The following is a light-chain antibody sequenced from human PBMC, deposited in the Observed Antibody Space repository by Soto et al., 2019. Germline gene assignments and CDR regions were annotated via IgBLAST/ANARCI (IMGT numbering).Light chain of an antibody. Sequence: DIPMTQSPSSLSASVGDRVTIACRASQSISTSLNWYQQKPGKAPKLLFYVASSLQSGVPSRFSGSGSGTDFTLTISSLQPEDFATYFCQQSYSTPYTFGQGTKLAIK. J-gene: IGKJ2*01. V-gene: IGKV1-39*01. CDR2: VAS. CDR1: QSISTS. CDR3: QQSYSTPYT.